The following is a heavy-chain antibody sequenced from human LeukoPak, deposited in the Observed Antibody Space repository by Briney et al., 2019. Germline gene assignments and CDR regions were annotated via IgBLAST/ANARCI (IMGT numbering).Heavy chain of an antibody. V-gene: IGHV4-59*12. CDR1: GGSISSYY. Sequence: TSETLSLTCTVSGGSISSYYWSWIRQPPGKGLEWIGYIYYSGSTNYNPSLKSRVTISVDTSKNQFSLKLSSVTAADTAVYYCARAVAAAFDYYYYGMDVWGQGTTVTVSS. CDR3: ARAVAAAFDYYYYGMDV. J-gene: IGHJ6*02. CDR2: IYYSGST. D-gene: IGHD6-13*01.